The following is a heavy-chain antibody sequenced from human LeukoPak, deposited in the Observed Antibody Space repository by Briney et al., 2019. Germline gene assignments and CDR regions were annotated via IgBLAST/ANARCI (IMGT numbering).Heavy chain of an antibody. J-gene: IGHJ4*02. Sequence: SETLSLTCTVSGGSISSSSYYWGWIRQPPGKGLEWIGSIYYSGSTYYNPSLKSRVTISVDTSKNQFSLKLSSVTAADTAVYHCAYGVSSTSCYSQWGQGTLVTVSS. CDR1: GGSISSSSYY. V-gene: IGHV4-39*07. CDR3: AYGVSSTSCYSQ. CDR2: IYYSGST. D-gene: IGHD2-2*01.